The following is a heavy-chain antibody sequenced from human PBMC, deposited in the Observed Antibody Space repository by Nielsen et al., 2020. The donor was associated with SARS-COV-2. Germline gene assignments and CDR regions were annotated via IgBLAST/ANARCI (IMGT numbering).Heavy chain of an antibody. D-gene: IGHD3-3*01. J-gene: IGHJ4*02. V-gene: IGHV4-59*01. CDR3: ARAARAPGWVWSGFFDY. Sequence: SETLSLTCTVSGGFISSYYWSWIRQPPGKGLEWIGYTYYSGSTNYNPSPKSRVTISVDTSKNQFSLKLSSVTAADTAVYYCARAARAPGWVWSGFFDYWGQGTLVTVSS. CDR2: TYYSGST. CDR1: GGFISSYY.